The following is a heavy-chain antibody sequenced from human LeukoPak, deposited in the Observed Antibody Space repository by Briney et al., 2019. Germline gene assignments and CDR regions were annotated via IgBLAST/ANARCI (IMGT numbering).Heavy chain of an antibody. CDR2: ISYDGRNK. D-gene: IGHD6-13*01. J-gene: IGHJ6*02. Sequence: GRSLRLSCAASGFTFSSYGMHWVRQAPGKGLEWVAVISYDGRNKYYADSVKGRFTISRDNSKNTLYPQMNSLRAEDTAVYYCAKDILIAAAQWDGMDVWGQGTTVTVSS. CDR3: AKDILIAAAQWDGMDV. CDR1: GFTFSSYG. V-gene: IGHV3-30*18.